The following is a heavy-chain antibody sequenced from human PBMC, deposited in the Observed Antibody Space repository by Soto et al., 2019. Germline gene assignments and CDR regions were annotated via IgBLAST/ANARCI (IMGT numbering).Heavy chain of an antibody. Sequence: QVRLQESGPGLAKPSETLSLTCTVSGASINSAYWSWFRQPPGKGLEWIGYITYSGSTSYNPSLKSRVTIALDASKNQFFLKLSSVTAADTAVYYCARHARYNDYWGQGTLATVSS. CDR3: ARHARYNDY. CDR2: ITYSGST. CDR1: GASINSAY. D-gene: IGHD1-20*01. J-gene: IGHJ4*02. V-gene: IGHV4-59*08.